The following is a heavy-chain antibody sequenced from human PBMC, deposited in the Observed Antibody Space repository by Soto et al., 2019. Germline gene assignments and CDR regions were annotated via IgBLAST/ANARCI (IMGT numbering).Heavy chain of an antibody. Sequence: QVQLVQSGAEVKKPGASVKVSCKASVYTFTSYAMHWVRQAPGQRLEWMGWINAGNGNTKYSQKFQGRVTITRDTSARTAYMELSSLRSEDTAVYYCARGPGGPDGPGDYWGQGTLVTVSS. V-gene: IGHV1-3*01. D-gene: IGHD2-15*01. CDR3: ARGPGGPDGPGDY. J-gene: IGHJ4*02. CDR2: INAGNGNT. CDR1: VYTFTSYA.